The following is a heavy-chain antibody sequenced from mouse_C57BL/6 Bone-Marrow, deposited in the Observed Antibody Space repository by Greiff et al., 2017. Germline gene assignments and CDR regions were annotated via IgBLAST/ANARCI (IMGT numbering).Heavy chain of an antibody. D-gene: IGHD1-1*01. V-gene: IGHV1-42*01. CDR2: INPSTGGT. Sequence: VQLQQSGPELVKPGASVKISCKASGYSFTGYYMNWVKQSPEQSLEWIGEINPSTGGTTYNQKFKAKATLTVAKSSSTAYMQLKSLTSEDSAVDYCARSRCTTVVATRSMDYWGQGTSVTVSS. CDR1: GYSFTGYY. J-gene: IGHJ4*01. CDR3: ARSRCTTVVATRSMDY.